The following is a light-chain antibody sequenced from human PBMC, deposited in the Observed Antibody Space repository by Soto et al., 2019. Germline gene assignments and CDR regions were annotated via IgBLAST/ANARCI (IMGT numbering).Light chain of an antibody. CDR2: EVS. CDR1: SSDVGGYNY. V-gene: IGLV2-8*01. Sequence: QAVVTQPPSASGSPGQSVTISCTGTSSDVGGYNYVSWYQQHPGKAPKLMIYEVSKRPSGVPNRFSGSKSGNTASLTVSELQAEDEADYYGSSYAGSNNWGVFGGGTKVTVL. J-gene: IGLJ2*01. CDR3: SSYAGSNNWGV.